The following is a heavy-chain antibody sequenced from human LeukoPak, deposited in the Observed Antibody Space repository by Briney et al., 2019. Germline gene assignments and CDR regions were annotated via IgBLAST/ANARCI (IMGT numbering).Heavy chain of an antibody. D-gene: IGHD5-18*01. CDR3: ARGGVTLDFDY. CDR1: GGSISSYY. V-gene: IGHV4-59*12. CDR2: IYYSGST. Sequence: KTSETLSLTCTVSGGSISSYYWSWIRQPPGKGLEWIGYIYYSGSTNYNPSLKSRVTISVDTSKNQFSLKLSSVTAADTAVYYCARGGVTLDFDYWGQGTLVTVSS. J-gene: IGHJ4*02.